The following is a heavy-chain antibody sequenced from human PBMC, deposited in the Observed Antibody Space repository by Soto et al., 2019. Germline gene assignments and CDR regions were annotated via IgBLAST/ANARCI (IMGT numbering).Heavy chain of an antibody. CDR3: VKNRWDTDYAFDY. Sequence: EVQLLESGGGLVQPGGSLRLSCAASGFTFSSQAMSWVRQSPVKGLELGASLGKTGAYYAVSVKGRFSISRDTSKSTLFLQLNNLRADASAIYSGVKNRWDTDYAFDYSGEGTLVTFSS. CDR2: LGKTGA. J-gene: IGHJ4*02. CDR1: GFTFSSQA. D-gene: IGHD4-17*01. V-gene: IGHV3-23*01.